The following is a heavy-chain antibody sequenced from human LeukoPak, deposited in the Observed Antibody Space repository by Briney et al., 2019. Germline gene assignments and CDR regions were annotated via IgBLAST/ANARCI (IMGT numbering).Heavy chain of an antibody. CDR2: ISSSSSTI. Sequence: GGSLRLSCAASGFTFSSYSMNWVSQAPGKGLEWVSYISSSSSTIYYADSVNGRFTISRDNAKNSLYLQMNSLRAEDAAVYYCARDVWKDFYDSSGSTTYWGQGTLVTVSS. D-gene: IGHD3-22*01. V-gene: IGHV3-48*04. J-gene: IGHJ4*02. CDR3: ARDVWKDFYDSSGSTTY. CDR1: GFTFSSYS.